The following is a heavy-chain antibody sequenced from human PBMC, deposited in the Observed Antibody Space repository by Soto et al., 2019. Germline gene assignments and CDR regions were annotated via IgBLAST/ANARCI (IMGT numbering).Heavy chain of an antibody. CDR3: ARDDVFCDGRRCYGVPLDV. CDR2: IQSGGPT. J-gene: IGHJ6*04. CDR1: GFTVSSKY. V-gene: IGHV3-66*01. Sequence: EVQLVESGGGLVQPGGSLRLSCAASGFTVSSKYMSWVRQAPGKGLEWVSLIQSGGPTYYADSVKGRFTISRDTSENTVHLHMDSLRAEHTALYYSARDDVFCDGRRCYGVPLDVWGKGTRVTVSS. D-gene: IGHD2-15*01.